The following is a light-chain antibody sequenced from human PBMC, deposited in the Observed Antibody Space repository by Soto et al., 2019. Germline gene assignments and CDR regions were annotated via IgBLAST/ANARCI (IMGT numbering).Light chain of an antibody. Sequence: QSALTQPPSASGSPGQSVTISCTGTSSDVGGYNYVSWYQQHPGKAPKLMIYEVSKRPSGVPDRFSGSKSGNTASLTVSGLQAEDEADYYCSSYAGINNPVVFGGGTKVTVL. CDR3: SSYAGINNPVV. J-gene: IGLJ2*01. CDR2: EVS. V-gene: IGLV2-8*01. CDR1: SSDVGGYNY.